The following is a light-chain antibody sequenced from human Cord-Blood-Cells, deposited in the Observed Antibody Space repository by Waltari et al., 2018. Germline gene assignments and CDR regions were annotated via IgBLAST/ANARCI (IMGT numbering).Light chain of an antibody. Sequence: QSALTQPPSASGSPGQSVTISCTGTSSDVGGYNYVSWYQQHPGTAPTLMIYEVSKRPSGVPDRFSVSKSGNTASLTVSGLQAEDEADYYCSSYAGSNNLVFGGGTKLTVL. J-gene: IGLJ3*02. CDR2: EVS. CDR1: SSDVGGYNY. CDR3: SSYAGSNNLV. V-gene: IGLV2-8*01.